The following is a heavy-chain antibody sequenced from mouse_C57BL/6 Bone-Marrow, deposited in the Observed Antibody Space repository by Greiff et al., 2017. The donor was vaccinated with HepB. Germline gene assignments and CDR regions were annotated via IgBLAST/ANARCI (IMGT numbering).Heavy chain of an antibody. V-gene: IGHV7-3*01. D-gene: IGHD1-1*01. CDR3: ARYYYGSRAGYFDV. Sequence: DVMLVESGGGLVQPGGSLSLSCAASGFNFTDYYMSWVRQPPGKALEWLGFIRNKANGYTTEYSASVKGLLTISRDNSQSILYLQMNALRAEDSATYYCARYYYGSRAGYFDVWGTGTTVTVSS. CDR2: IRNKANGYTT. J-gene: IGHJ1*03. CDR1: GFNFTDYY.